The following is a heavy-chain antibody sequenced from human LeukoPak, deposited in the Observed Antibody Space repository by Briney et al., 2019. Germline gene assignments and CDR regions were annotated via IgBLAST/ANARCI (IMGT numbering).Heavy chain of an antibody. CDR1: GDSVSTSSVA. J-gene: IGHJ3*01. V-gene: IGHV6-1*01. CDR2: TYYTSKWET. D-gene: IGHD6-25*01. CDR3: ARGRASAFDV. Sequence: SQTLSLSCAISGDSVSTSSVAWNWVRQSPSKGLEWLGRTYYTSKWETDYAVSVKSRIVVNPATSKNQFSLQLNSVTSEDTAVYYCARGRASAFDVWGQGTMVTVSS.